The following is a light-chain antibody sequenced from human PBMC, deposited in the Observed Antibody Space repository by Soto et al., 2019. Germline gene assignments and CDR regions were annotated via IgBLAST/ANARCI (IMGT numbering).Light chain of an antibody. V-gene: IGLV2-14*03. Sequence: QSALAQPASVSGSPGQSIAISCAGSSSDVGGYDYVSWYQQHPDKAPNLILYDVTNRPSGISFRFSGSKSGNTASLTIAGLQPEDEADYYCRSYTSSATYVFGTGTKVTVL. CDR2: DVT. CDR1: SSDVGGYDY. CDR3: RSYTSSATYV. J-gene: IGLJ1*01.